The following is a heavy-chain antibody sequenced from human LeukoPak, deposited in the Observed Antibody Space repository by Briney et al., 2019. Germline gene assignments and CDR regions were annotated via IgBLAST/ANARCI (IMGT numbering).Heavy chain of an antibody. CDR1: GGSFSGYY. J-gene: IGHJ4*02. Sequence: PSETLSLTCAVYGGSFSGYYWSWIRQPPGKGLEWIGEIYHSGSTNYNPSLKSRVTISVDKSKNQFSLKLSSVTAADTAVYYCARDSRYSGYDLLDYWGQGTLVTVSS. CDR2: IYHSGST. V-gene: IGHV4-34*01. D-gene: IGHD5-12*01. CDR3: ARDSRYSGYDLLDY.